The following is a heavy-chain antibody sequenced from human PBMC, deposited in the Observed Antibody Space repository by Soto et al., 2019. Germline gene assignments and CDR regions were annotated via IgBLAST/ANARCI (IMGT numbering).Heavy chain of an antibody. D-gene: IGHD1-26*01. CDR3: ARRWGAAVDY. CDR1: GGSISSYY. V-gene: IGHV4-59*08. Sequence: QVQLQESGPGLVKPSETLSLTCTVSGGSISSYYWSWIRQPPGKGLEWIGYIYYSGSTNYNPSLKSRVIISVDTSKNQSSLKLSSVTAAATAVYYCARRWGAAVDYWGQGTLVTVSS. CDR2: IYYSGST. J-gene: IGHJ4*02.